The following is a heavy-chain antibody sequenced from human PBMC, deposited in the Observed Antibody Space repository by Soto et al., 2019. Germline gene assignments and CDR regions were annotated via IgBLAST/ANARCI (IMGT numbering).Heavy chain of an antibody. J-gene: IGHJ4*02. Sequence: VGSLRLSCAASGFTFSNYGMHWVRQAPGKGLEWVAVISYDRNNRYYGDSVKGRFTISRDNSKNTVYLQMNSLRVEDTAVYYCASTWSGYYYFDSWGQGTLVTVSS. V-gene: IGHV3-30*03. D-gene: IGHD3-3*01. CDR1: GFTFSNYG. CDR3: ASTWSGYYYFDS. CDR2: ISYDRNNR.